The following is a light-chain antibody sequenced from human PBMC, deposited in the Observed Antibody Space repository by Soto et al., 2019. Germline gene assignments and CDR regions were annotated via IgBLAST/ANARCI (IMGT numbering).Light chain of an antibody. CDR1: SSDVGGYNY. Sequence: QSVLTQPASVSGSPGQSITISCTGTSSDVGGYNYVSWYQQHPANAPQLMIYDVSHRPSGVSNLFSGSKSGNTASLTISGLQAEDEADYYCSSYTSSSTVVFGGGTKLTVL. CDR2: DVS. J-gene: IGLJ2*01. V-gene: IGLV2-14*01. CDR3: SSYTSSSTVV.